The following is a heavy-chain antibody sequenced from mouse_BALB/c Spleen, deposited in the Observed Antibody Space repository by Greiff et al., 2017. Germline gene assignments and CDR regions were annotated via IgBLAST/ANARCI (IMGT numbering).Heavy chain of an antibody. J-gene: IGHJ2*01. V-gene: IGHV5-17*02. CDR3: ARDYGRDFDY. CDR2: ISSGSSTI. CDR1: GFTFSSFG. Sequence: EVKLVESGGGLVQPGGSRKLSCAASGFTFSSFGMHWVRQAPEKGLEWVAYISSGSSTIYYADTVKGRFTISRDNPKNTLFLQMTSLRSEDTAMYYCARDYGRDFDYWGQGTTLTVSS. D-gene: IGHD1-1*01.